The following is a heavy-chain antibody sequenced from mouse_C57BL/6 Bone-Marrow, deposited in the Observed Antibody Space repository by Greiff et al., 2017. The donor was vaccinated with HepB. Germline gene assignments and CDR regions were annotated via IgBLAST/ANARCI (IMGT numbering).Heavy chain of an antibody. CDR3: ARDQVLWYRFAY. CDR2: ISDGGSYT. D-gene: IGHD2-1*01. V-gene: IGHV5-4*01. CDR1: GFTFSSYA. J-gene: IGHJ3*01. Sequence: EVQLVESGGGLVKPGGSLKLSCAASGFTFSSYAMSWVRQTPEKRLEWVATISDGGSYTYYPDNVKGRFTISRDNAKNNLYLQMSHLKSEDTAMYYCARDQVLWYRFAYGGQGTLVTVSA.